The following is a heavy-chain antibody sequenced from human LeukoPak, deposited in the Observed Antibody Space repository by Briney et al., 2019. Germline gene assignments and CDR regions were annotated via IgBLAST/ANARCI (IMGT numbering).Heavy chain of an antibody. CDR2: IHPSGST. CDR3: ARGQDSAKVGY. CDR1: GGSFGSYY. V-gene: IGHV4-34*01. D-gene: IGHD1-26*01. J-gene: IGHJ4*02. Sequence: SETLSLTCAVYGGSFGSYYWSWIRQPPGKGLEWIGEIHPSGSTKYNPSLKSRVTISVDASKNQFSLRLTSVTAADTAVYYCARGQDSAKVGYWGQGTLVTVSS.